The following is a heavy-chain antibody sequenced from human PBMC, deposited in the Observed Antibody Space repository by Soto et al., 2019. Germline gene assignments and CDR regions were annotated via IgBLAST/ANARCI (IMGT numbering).Heavy chain of an antibody. J-gene: IGHJ4*02. D-gene: IGHD6-13*01. CDR1: GSSFISSW. CDR2: IYPGDSDT. Sequence: GESLKISCHASGSSFISSWIGWVPQMPVQVLEWMGIIYPGDSDTRYSPSFQGQVTISADKSTSTAYLQWSSLKASDTASYYWARMMAASATAMAYWGQGALVTVSS. V-gene: IGHV5-51*01. CDR3: ARMMAASATAMAY.